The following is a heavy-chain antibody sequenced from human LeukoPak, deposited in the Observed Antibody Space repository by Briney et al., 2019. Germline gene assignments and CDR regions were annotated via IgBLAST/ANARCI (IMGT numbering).Heavy chain of an antibody. V-gene: IGHV3-23*01. J-gene: IGHJ4*02. CDR1: GFTFSSYA. CDR3: AKAWSSGWYSFDS. Sequence: GGSLRLSCAASGFTFSSYAVSWVRQAPGKGLEWVSAISSSGGGTYYADSVKGRFTISRDNSKNTLYLQMNSLKAEDTAVYYCAKAWSSGWYSFDSWGQGTLVTVSS. CDR2: ISSSGGGT. D-gene: IGHD6-13*01.